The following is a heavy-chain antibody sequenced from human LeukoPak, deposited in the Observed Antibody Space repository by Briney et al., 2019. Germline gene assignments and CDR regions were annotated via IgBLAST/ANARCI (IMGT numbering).Heavy chain of an antibody. D-gene: IGHD5-18*01. Sequence: PSETLSLTCTVSGGSISSYYWSWIRQPPGKGLEWIGYIYYSGSTNYNPSLKGRVTISVDTSKNQFSLKLSSVTAADTAVYYCARSYSYGPNFDYWGQGTLVTVSS. J-gene: IGHJ4*02. CDR3: ARSYSYGPNFDY. CDR1: GGSISSYY. CDR2: IYYSGST. V-gene: IGHV4-59*08.